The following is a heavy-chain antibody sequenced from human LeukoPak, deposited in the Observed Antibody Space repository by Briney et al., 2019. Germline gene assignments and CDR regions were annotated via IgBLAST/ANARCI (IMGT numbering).Heavy chain of an antibody. V-gene: IGHV3-48*03. J-gene: IGHJ4*02. CDR1: GFTFRSYD. CDR3: VDGTAFDY. D-gene: IGHD5-24*01. Sequence: QPGGSLRLSCAASGFTFRSYDMNWVRQAPGKGLEWVSVISSSGSTIYYADSVKGRFTISRDNATNTLYLQMNSLRAEDTAVYYCVDGTAFDYWGQGTLVTVSS. CDR2: ISSSGSTI.